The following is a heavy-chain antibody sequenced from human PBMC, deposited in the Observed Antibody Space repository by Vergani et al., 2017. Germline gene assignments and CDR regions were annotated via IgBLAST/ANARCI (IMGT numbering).Heavy chain of an antibody. CDR2: IYYSGST. D-gene: IGHD2-15*01. CDR1: GAYVGSGGYY. CDR3: ARVDRGIYYGMDV. V-gene: IGHV4-30-4*08. J-gene: IGHJ6*02. Sequence: QVQLQESGPGLVKASQTLSLTCSVSGAYVGSGGYYWSWIRQPPGKGLEWIGYIYYSGSTYYNPSLKSRVTISVDTSKNQFSLKLSSVTAADTAVYYCARVDRGIYYGMDVWGQGTTVTVSS.